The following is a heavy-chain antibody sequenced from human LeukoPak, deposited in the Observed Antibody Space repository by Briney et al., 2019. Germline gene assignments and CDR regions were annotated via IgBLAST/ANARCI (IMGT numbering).Heavy chain of an antibody. V-gene: IGHV4-34*01. Sequence: SETLSLTCAVYGGSFSGYYWSWIRQPPGKGLEWIGEINHSGSTNYNPSLKSRVTISVDTSKNQFSLKLSSVTAADAAVYYCARGRAVARYGWFDPWGQGTLVTVSS. D-gene: IGHD6-19*01. CDR1: GGSFSGYY. CDR3: ARGRAVARYGWFDP. CDR2: INHSGST. J-gene: IGHJ5*02.